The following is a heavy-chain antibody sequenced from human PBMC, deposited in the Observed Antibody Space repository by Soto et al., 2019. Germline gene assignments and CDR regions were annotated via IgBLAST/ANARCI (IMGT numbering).Heavy chain of an antibody. Sequence: GGSLRLSCAASGFTFSSYAMSWVRQAPGKGLEWVSAISGSGGSTYYADSVKGRFTISRDNSKNTLYLQMNSLRAEDTAVYYCAKVGGARSCTSCYDAFDIWGQGTMVTVSS. V-gene: IGHV3-23*01. CDR3: AKVGGARSCTSCYDAFDI. CDR1: GFTFSSYA. J-gene: IGHJ3*02. CDR2: ISGSGGST. D-gene: IGHD2-2*01.